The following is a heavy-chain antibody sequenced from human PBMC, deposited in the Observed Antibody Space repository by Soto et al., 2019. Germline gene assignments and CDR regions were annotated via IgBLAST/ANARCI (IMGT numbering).Heavy chain of an antibody. CDR1: GYTFTSYG. CDR3: ARDSGYDTREGVGPRSPSDY. CDR2: ISAYNGNT. D-gene: IGHD5-12*01. V-gene: IGHV1-18*01. J-gene: IGHJ4*02. Sequence: QVQLVQSGAEVKKPGASVKVSCKASGYTFTSYGISWVRQAPGQGLEWMGWISAYNGNTNYAQKLQGRVTMTTDTSTSTAYMELRSLRSDDTAVYYCARDSGYDTREGVGPRSPSDYWGQGTLVTVSS.